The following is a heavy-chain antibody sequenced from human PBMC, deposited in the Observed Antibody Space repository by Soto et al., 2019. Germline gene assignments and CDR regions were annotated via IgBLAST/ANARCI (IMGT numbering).Heavy chain of an antibody. V-gene: IGHV1-46*02. CDR3: ARDWGGSFYGMDV. J-gene: IGHJ6*02. D-gene: IGHD3-10*01. CDR1: GYTINYY. CDR2: INPSGGST. Sequence: ASVKVSCKTSGYTINYYIYWVRQAPGQGLEWMGLINPSGGSTNYAQKFQGRVTMTRDTSTSTVYMELSSLRSDDTAVYYCARDWGGSFYGMDVWGQGTTVTV.